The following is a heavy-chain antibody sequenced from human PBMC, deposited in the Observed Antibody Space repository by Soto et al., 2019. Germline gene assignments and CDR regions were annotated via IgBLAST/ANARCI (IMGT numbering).Heavy chain of an antibody. Sequence: SETLSLTCTVSGGSISSGGYYWSWIRQHPGKGLEWIGYIYYSGSTYYNPSLKSRVTISVDTSKNQFSLKLSSVTAADTAVYYCARDRLSSSWSADGMAVWGQGTTVTVSS. CDR1: GGSISSGGYY. CDR3: ARDRLSSSWSADGMAV. V-gene: IGHV4-31*03. CDR2: IYYSGST. D-gene: IGHD6-13*01. J-gene: IGHJ6*02.